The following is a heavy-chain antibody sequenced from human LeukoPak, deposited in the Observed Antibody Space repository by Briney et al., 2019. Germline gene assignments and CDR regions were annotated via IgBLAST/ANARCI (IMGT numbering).Heavy chain of an antibody. J-gene: IGHJ4*02. CDR1: GFSFSSCG. D-gene: IGHD3-16*01. CDR2: ISSDGSNP. V-gene: IGHV3-30*18. Sequence: GGSLRLSCAASGFSFSSCGMHWVRQAPGKGLEWVAVISSDGSNPYYANSVKGRFTISRDNSKNTLYLQMNSLRAEDTAVYYCAKKGGFDYWGQGTLVTVSS. CDR3: AKKGGFDY.